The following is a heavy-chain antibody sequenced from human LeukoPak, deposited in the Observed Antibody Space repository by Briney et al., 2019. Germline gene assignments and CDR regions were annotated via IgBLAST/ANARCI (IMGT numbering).Heavy chain of an antibody. J-gene: IGHJ4*02. D-gene: IGHD2/OR15-2a*01. Sequence: GGSLRLSCAASGFTFSSYSMNWVRQAPRKGLEWVSAISGSGGSTYYADSVKGRFTISRDNSKNTLYLQMNSLRAEDTAVYYCAKNMGYPGLHWGQGTLVTVSS. V-gene: IGHV3-23*01. CDR3: AKNMGYPGLH. CDR1: GFTFSSYS. CDR2: ISGSGGST.